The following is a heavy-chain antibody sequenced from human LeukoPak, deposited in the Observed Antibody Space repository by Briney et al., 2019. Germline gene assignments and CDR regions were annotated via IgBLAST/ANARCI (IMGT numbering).Heavy chain of an antibody. CDR1: GGSFSGYY. Sequence: SETLSLTCAVYGGSFSGYYWSWIRQPPGKGLEWIGEINHSGSTNYNPSLKSRVTISVDTSKNQFSLKLSSVTAADKAVYYCARVGGPIDYWGQGTLVTVSS. J-gene: IGHJ4*02. CDR2: INHSGST. V-gene: IGHV4-34*01. CDR3: ARVGGPIDY. D-gene: IGHD6-25*01.